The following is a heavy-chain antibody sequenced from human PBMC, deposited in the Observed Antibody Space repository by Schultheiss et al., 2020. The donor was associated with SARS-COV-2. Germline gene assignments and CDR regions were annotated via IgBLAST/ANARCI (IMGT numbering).Heavy chain of an antibody. CDR1: GFTFSSYA. CDR2: IYSGGST. CDR3: ARDHYGDYVFDY. J-gene: IGHJ4*02. V-gene: IGHV3-53*01. Sequence: GGSLRLSCAASGFTFSSYAMSWVRQAPGKGLEWVSVIYSGGSTYYADSVKGRFTISRDNSKNTLYLQMNSLRAEDTAVYYCARDHYGDYVFDYWGQGTMVTVSS. D-gene: IGHD4-17*01.